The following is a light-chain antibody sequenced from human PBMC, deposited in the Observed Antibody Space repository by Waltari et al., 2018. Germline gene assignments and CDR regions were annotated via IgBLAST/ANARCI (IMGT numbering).Light chain of an antibody. Sequence: EIVLTQSPATLSLSPGERATLSCRASQSVSSHLAWYQQKPGQAPRLLIHEASNRATGIPARFSGSGSGTDFTLTISSLEPEDFAVYYCQQRSNWPPMYTFGQGTKLEIK. CDR3: QQRSNWPPMYT. J-gene: IGKJ2*01. CDR1: QSVSSH. V-gene: IGKV3-11*01. CDR2: EAS.